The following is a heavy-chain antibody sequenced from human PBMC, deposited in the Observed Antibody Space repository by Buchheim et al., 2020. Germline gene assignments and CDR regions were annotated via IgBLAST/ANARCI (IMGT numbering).Heavy chain of an antibody. Sequence: QVQLQESGPGLVKPSETLSLTCTVSGASISNYYWSWIRQPPGKGLEWIGYIYYNGSSNYNPSLKSRVTMSVDTSKNQFSLRLTSVTAADTAVHYCARLRYGSGTYYKYWYFDLWGRGTL. D-gene: IGHD3-10*01. V-gene: IGHV4-59*08. CDR2: IYYNGSS. CDR1: GASISNYY. CDR3: ARLRYGSGTYYKYWYFDL. J-gene: IGHJ2*01.